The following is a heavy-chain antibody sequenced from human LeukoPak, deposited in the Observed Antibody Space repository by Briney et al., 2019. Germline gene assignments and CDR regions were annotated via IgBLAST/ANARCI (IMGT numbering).Heavy chain of an antibody. CDR3: ARESPYYYDSSDYSGEPDY. J-gene: IGHJ4*02. Sequence: ASVKVSCKASGYTFTTYAMNWVRQAPGQGLEWMGWINTNTGNPTYAQGFTGRFVFSLDTSVSTAYLQISSLKAEDTAVYYCARESPYYYDSSDYSGEPDYWGQGTLVTVSS. CDR2: INTNTGNP. V-gene: IGHV7-4-1*02. CDR1: GYTFTTYA. D-gene: IGHD3-22*01.